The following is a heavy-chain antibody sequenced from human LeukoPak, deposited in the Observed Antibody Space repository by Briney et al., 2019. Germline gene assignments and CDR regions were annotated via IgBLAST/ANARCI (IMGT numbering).Heavy chain of an antibody. J-gene: IGHJ4*02. CDR1: GGSISSGDYY. CDR2: IYYSGST. D-gene: IGHD3-3*01. CDR3: AREYDQYYFDY. Sequence: SETLSLTCTVSGGSISSGDYYWSWIRQPPGKGLERIGYIYYSGSTYYNLSLKSRVTISVDTSKNQFSLKPSSVTAADTAVYYCAREYDQYYFDYWGQGTLVTVSS. V-gene: IGHV4-30-4*01.